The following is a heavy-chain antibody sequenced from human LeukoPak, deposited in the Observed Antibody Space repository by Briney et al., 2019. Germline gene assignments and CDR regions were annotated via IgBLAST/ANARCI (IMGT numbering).Heavy chain of an antibody. CDR2: IYYSGST. CDR3: ARYYYDSSGSTYFDY. D-gene: IGHD3-22*01. V-gene: IGHV4-59*08. J-gene: IGHJ4*02. CDR1: GGSISSYY. Sequence: SETLSLTCTVSGGSISSYYWSWIRQPPGKGLEWIGDIYYSGSTNYNPSLKGRVTISVDTSKNQFSLKLSSVPAADTAVYYCARYYYDSSGSTYFDYWGQGTLVTVSS.